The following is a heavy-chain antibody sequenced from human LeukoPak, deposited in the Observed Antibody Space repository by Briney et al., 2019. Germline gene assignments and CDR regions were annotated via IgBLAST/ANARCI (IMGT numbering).Heavy chain of an antibody. CDR2: IYYSGCT. Sequence: SETLSLTRTVSGVSICSVVYYWSWIRDHPGKGVEWIGSIYYSGCTYNNPSLKSGVPISVDTPQNQFSPKQSSVTAADTAVYYCARESTPRRLDTAMVRSDYWGQGTLVTVSS. J-gene: IGHJ4*02. CDR1: GVSICSVVYY. V-gene: IGHV4-31*03. CDR3: ARESTPRRLDTAMVRSDY. D-gene: IGHD5-18*01.